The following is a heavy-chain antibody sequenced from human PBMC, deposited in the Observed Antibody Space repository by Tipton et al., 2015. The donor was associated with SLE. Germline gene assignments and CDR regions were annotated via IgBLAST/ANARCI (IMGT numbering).Heavy chain of an antibody. CDR3: ARDHWSGQRWFDP. J-gene: IGHJ5*02. D-gene: IGHD3-3*01. CDR1: GGSFSGYF. V-gene: IGHV4-34*01. Sequence: TLSLTCAVYGGSFSGYFWSWIRQPPGKGLEWIGEINHSGGTNYNPSLKSRVTMSVDTSKNQFSLRLNSVTAADTAVYYCARDHWSGQRWFDPWGQGTLVTVSS. CDR2: INHSGGT.